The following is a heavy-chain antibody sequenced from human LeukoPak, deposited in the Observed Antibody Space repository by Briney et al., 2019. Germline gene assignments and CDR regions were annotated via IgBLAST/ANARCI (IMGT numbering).Heavy chain of an antibody. CDR2: IRSKDHGGTT. CDR1: GFTFGDYA. CDR3: TRERFSGSYFLGSFDS. V-gene: IGHV3-49*03. Sequence: GGSLRLSCTASGFTFGDYALSWFRQAPGKGLEWLSFIRSKDHGGTTEYAASVKGRFTISRDDSNSIAYLQMNSLKTEDTAVYFCTRERFSGSYFLGSFDSWGQGTLVTVSS. D-gene: IGHD1-26*01. J-gene: IGHJ4*02.